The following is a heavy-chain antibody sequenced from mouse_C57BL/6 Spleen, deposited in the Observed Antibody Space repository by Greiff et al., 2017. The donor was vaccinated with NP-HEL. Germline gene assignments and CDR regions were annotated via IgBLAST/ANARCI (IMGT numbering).Heavy chain of an antibody. CDR3: ARSPNWDLYYFDY. CDR2: IYPGDGDT. CDR1: GYAFSSSW. J-gene: IGHJ2*01. V-gene: IGHV1-82*01. Sequence: QVQLQQSGPELVKPGASVKISCKASGYAFSSSWMNWVKQRPGKGLEWIGRIYPGDGDTNYNGKFKGKATLTADKSSSTAYMQLSSLTSEDSAVYFCARSPNWDLYYFDYWGQGTTLTVSS. D-gene: IGHD4-1*01.